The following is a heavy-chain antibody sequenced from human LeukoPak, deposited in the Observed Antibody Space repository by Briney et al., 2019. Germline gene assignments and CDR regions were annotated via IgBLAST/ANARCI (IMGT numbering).Heavy chain of an antibody. V-gene: IGHV4-4*07. CDR1: GGSISSYY. CDR3: ASSIGYYSGDAFDS. Sequence: SETLSLTCTVSGGSISSYYWSWIRQPAGKGLEWIGRIYTSGSTNYNPSPKSRVTMSVDTSKTQFSLKLSSVTAADTAVYYCASSIGYYSGDAFDSWGQGTMVTVSS. D-gene: IGHD3-22*01. J-gene: IGHJ3*02. CDR2: IYTSGST.